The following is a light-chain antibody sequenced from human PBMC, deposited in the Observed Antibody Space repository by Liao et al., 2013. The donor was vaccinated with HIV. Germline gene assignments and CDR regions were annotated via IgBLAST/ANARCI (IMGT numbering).Light chain of an antibody. J-gene: IGLJ1*01. V-gene: IGLV3-21*01. CDR1: VIGTKS. CDR2: YDS. Sequence: YMLAQPPSLSVAPGGTATMTCGGEVIGTKSVNWYRQKPGQAPVLVINYDSGRPSGIPERFSGSNSGDTATLTITRVEAGDEADYYCQAWDSTLYVFGTGTKVTVL. CDR3: QAWDSTLYV.